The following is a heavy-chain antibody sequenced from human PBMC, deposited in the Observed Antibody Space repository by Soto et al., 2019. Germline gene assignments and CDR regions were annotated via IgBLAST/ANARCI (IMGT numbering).Heavy chain of an antibody. D-gene: IGHD2-8*01. CDR1: GFTFSSYG. CDR2: IWYDGSNK. J-gene: IGHJ6*02. V-gene: IGHV3-33*01. CDR3: ARALYPRTYYYYYYGMDV. Sequence: PGGSLRLSCAASGFTFSSYGMRWVRQAPGKGLEWVAVIWYDGSNKYYADSVKGRFTISRDNSKNTLYLQMNSLRAEDTAVYYCARALYPRTYYYYYYGMDVWGQGTTVTVSS.